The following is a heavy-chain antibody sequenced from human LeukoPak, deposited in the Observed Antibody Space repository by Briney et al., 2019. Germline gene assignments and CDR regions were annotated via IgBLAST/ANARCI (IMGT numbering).Heavy chain of an antibody. V-gene: IGHV3-21*01. CDR1: GFTFNSYN. Sequence: GGSLRLSCAASGFTFNSYNMNWVRQAPGKGLEWVSSISSSSSYIYYADSVKGRFTISRDNAKNSLYLQMNSLRAEDTAVYYCARVEMATIMDSYYFDYWGQGTPVTVSS. CDR3: ARVEMATIMDSYYFDY. D-gene: IGHD5-24*01. CDR2: ISSSSSYI. J-gene: IGHJ4*02.